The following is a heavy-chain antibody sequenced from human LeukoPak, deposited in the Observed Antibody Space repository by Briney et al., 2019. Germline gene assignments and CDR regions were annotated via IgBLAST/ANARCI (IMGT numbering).Heavy chain of an antibody. CDR3: ATYAGTSSKYFQH. Sequence: GESLKISCKGSGYSFTNNWIGWVRQMPGKGLEWMGIIYPGYSDTRYSPSFQGQVTISADKSISTAYVQWSSLKASDTAMFYCATYAGTSSKYFQHWGQGTLVTVSS. CDR1: GYSFTNNW. D-gene: IGHD3-10*01. CDR2: IYPGYSDT. V-gene: IGHV5-51*01. J-gene: IGHJ1*01.